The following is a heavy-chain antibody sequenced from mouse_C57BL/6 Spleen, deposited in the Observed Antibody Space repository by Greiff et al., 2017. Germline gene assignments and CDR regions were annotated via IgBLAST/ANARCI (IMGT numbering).Heavy chain of an antibody. CDR1: GYTFTSYW. D-gene: IGHD1-1*01. Sequence: QVQLQQSGAELVKPGASVKLSCKASGYTFTSYWMHWVKQRPGQGLEWIGMIHPNSGSTNYNEKFKSKATLTVDKSSSTAYMQLSSLTSEDSAVYYCARDGSSPLDYWGQGTTLTVSS. J-gene: IGHJ2*01. CDR3: ARDGSSPLDY. V-gene: IGHV1-64*01. CDR2: IHPNSGST.